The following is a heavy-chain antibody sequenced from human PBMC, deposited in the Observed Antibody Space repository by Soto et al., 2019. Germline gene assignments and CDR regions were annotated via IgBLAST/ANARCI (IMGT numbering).Heavy chain of an antibody. V-gene: IGHV1-58*01. Sequence: ASVKVSCKASGFTFTSSAVQWVRQARGQRLEWIGWIVVGSGNTNYAQKFQERVTITRDMSTSTAYMELSSLRSEDTAVYYCAATRRCSSTSCYTFSGWGQGTLVTVSS. CDR1: GFTFTSSA. J-gene: IGHJ4*02. D-gene: IGHD2-2*02. CDR2: IVVGSGNT. CDR3: AATRRCSSTSCYTFSG.